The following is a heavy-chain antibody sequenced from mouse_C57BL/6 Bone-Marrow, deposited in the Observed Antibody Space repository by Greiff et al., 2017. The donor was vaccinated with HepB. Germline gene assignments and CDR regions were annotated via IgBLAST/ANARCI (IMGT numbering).Heavy chain of an antibody. CDR1: GFNIKDDY. V-gene: IGHV14-4*01. CDR2: IDPENGDT. J-gene: IGHJ3*01. Sequence: EVQLQQSGAELVRPGASVKLSCTASGFNIKDDYMHWVKQRPEQGLEWIGWIDPENGDTEYASQFQGKATITADTSSNTAYLQLSSLTSEDTAVYYCTTDYGSSYGGFAYWGQGTLVTVSA. D-gene: IGHD1-1*01. CDR3: TTDYGSSYGGFAY.